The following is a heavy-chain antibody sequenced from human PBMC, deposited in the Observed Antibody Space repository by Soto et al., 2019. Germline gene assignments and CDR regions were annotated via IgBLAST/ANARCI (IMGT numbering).Heavy chain of an antibody. CDR3: ASGKSQMTQDRMGFYYYMDV. D-gene: IGHD1-1*01. J-gene: IGHJ6*03. CDR2: VIALLDAS. Sequence: QVQLVQSGAEVKKPGSSVKISCTASGITFNNYTFSWVRRAPGQGLEWMGRVIALLDASNYAEKFQDRVTITADRSTSTAYMELSGLKSEDSAIYYCASGKSQMTQDRMGFYYYMDVWGKGTTITVSS. V-gene: IGHV1-69*08. CDR1: GITFNNYT.